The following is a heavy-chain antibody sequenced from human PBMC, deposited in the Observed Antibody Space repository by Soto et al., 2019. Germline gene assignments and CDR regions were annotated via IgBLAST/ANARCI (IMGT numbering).Heavy chain of an antibody. CDR1: GDSFNDYY. CDR2: INTNGGVT. V-gene: IGHV1-2*04. D-gene: IGHD5-12*01. J-gene: IGHJ6*03. Sequence: QVQLVQSGAEVRKPGASVTVSCRSSGDSFNDYYIHWVRQAPGQGFEWMGWINTNGGVTKYAQKFQGWVSMTRDTAIRTVYMQLSRLRSDDTAVYYCARESGGATATLYYYYFYMDVWGTGTTVTVSS. CDR3: ARESGGATATLYYYYFYMDV.